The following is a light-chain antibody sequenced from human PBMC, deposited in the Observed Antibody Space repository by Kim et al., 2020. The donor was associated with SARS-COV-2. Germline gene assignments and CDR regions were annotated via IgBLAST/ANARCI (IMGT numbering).Light chain of an antibody. J-gene: IGLJ1*01. CDR1: SSDVGDYNY. Sequence: GQSVTISCSGTSSDVGDYNYVSWYQQHPGKAPKLIIYGVNKRPSGVPDRFSGSKSGNTASLTVSGLQTDDEADCYCSSYAGNNNFVFGTGTKVTVL. CDR3: SSYAGNNNFV. V-gene: IGLV2-8*01. CDR2: GVN.